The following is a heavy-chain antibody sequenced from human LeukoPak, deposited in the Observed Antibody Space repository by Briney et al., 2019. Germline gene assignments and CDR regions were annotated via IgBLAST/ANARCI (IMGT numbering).Heavy chain of an antibody. V-gene: IGHV4-39*01. Sequence: SETLSLTCTVSGGSISSSSYYWGWIRQPPGKGLEWIGSIYYSGSTYYNPSLKSRVTISVDTSKNQFSLRLSSVTAADTAVYYCARQRGLPYIDYWGQGTLVTVSS. D-gene: IGHD2-2*01. CDR3: ARQRGLPYIDY. CDR2: IYYSGST. J-gene: IGHJ4*02. CDR1: GGSISSSSYY.